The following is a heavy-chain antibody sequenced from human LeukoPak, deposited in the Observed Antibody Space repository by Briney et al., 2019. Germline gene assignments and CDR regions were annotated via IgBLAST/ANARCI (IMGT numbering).Heavy chain of an antibody. J-gene: IGHJ5*02. V-gene: IGHV3-66*01. CDR2: MYTGGGT. CDR3: ARGPPFDP. CDR1: TFTISDTF. Sequence: GGSLRLSCVGLTFTISDTFMSWVRQAPGKGLDWVSTMYTGGGTDYADSVKGRFTISRDSSKNTVYPQMNSLRDEDTAVYYCARGPPFDPWGQGTLVTVSS.